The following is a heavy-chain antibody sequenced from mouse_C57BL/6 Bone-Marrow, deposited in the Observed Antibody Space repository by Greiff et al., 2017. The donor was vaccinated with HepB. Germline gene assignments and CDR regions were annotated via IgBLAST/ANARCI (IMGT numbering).Heavy chain of an antibody. J-gene: IGHJ2*01. CDR3: AREWLRYDYLDY. CDR1: GFTFSSYA. D-gene: IGHD2-2*01. CDR2: ISAGGSST. Sequence: EVQVVESGGGLVKPGGSLKLSCAASGFTFSSYAMSWVRQTPEKRLEWVAPISAGGSSTYYPDNVKGRFTISRDNAKTKLYLQMSHLKSEDTAMYYGAREWLRYDYLDYWGQGTTLTVSS. V-gene: IGHV5-4*01.